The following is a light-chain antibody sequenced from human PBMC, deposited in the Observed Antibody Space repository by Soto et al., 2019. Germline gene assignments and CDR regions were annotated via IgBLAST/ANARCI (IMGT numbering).Light chain of an antibody. J-gene: IGKJ1*01. CDR1: QSVSSSF. Sequence: EIVLTQSPGTLSLSPGERATLSCRASQSVSSSFLAWYQQKPGQAPRLLIYGASSRATGIPDRFSVSRSGTDFSLPIHGLQLEDVAVYYCQQYGSSPRTFGQGTKVQIK. V-gene: IGKV3-20*01. CDR2: GAS. CDR3: QQYGSSPRT.